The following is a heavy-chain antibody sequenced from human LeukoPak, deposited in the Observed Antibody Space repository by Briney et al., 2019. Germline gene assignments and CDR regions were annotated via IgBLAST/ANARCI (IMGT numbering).Heavy chain of an antibody. J-gene: IGHJ4*02. CDR2: INSDGSST. CDR1: GFTFSSYW. V-gene: IGHV3-74*01. Sequence: GGSLRLSCAASGFTFSSYWMHWVRQAPGKGLVWVSRINSDGSSTSYADSVKGRFTISRDNSKNTLYLQMNSLRAEDTAVYYCAKVLTSTRYRSPFDYWGQGTLVTVSS. D-gene: IGHD2-2*01. CDR3: AKVLTSTRYRSPFDY.